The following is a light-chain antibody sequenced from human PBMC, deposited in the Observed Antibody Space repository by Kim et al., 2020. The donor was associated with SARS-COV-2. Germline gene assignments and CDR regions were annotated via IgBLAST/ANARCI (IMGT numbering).Light chain of an antibody. V-gene: IGKV1-17*01. J-gene: IGKJ5*01. CDR3: LQHSTYPIT. Sequence: SVGNRVTITCRAIQDIRNDLGWYQQNPGRAPKRRIFGASSLQSGVPSRFSGSGSGTEFTLPISSVQPEDFATYFCLQHSTYPITFGQGTRLEIK. CDR2: GAS. CDR1: QDIRND.